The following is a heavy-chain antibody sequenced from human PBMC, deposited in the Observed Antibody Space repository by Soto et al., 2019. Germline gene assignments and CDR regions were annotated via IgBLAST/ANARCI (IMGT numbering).Heavy chain of an antibody. J-gene: IGHJ4*02. Sequence: QVQLVQSGAEVKKPGSSVKVSCKASGGTFRNYGISWVRQAPGQGLEWMGGIIPIFRTANSAQNFQGRVTITADESTSTTYMELSSLRSEDTAVYYCARETEVAYYFDYWGQGTLVTVSS. V-gene: IGHV1-69*01. CDR2: IIPIFRTA. D-gene: IGHD2-15*01. CDR3: ARETEVAYYFDY. CDR1: GGTFRNYG.